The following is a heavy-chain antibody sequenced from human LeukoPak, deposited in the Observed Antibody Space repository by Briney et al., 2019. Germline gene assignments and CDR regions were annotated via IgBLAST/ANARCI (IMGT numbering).Heavy chain of an antibody. J-gene: IGHJ5*01. Sequence: GASVKVSCKASGYTFTSYDINGVRQATGQGLEWMGWMNPNSGNTGYAQKFQGRVTMTRDMSTSTAYMELSSLRSDDTAVYYCARDDSGTRRGWFEHWGQGTLVTVSS. D-gene: IGHD4-17*01. CDR3: ARDDSGTRRGWFEH. V-gene: IGHV1-8*02. CDR2: MNPNSGNT. CDR1: GYTFTSYD.